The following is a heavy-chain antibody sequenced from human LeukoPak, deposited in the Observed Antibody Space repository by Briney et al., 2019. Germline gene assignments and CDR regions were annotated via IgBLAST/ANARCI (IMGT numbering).Heavy chain of an antibody. CDR3: ARGRSTPILGYYFDY. J-gene: IGHJ4*02. CDR2: INHSGST. CDR1: GGSFSGYY. D-gene: IGHD2-2*01. Sequence: SETLSLTCAVYGGSFSGYYWSWIRQPPGKGLEWIGEINHSGSTNYNPSLKSRVTISVDTSKNQFSLKLSSVTAADTAVYYCARGRSTPILGYYFDYWGQGTLVTVSS. V-gene: IGHV4-34*01.